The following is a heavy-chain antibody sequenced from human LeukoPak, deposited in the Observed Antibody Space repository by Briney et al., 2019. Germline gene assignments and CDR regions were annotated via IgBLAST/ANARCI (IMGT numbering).Heavy chain of an antibody. V-gene: IGHV4-30-4*08. CDR1: GGSISSGDYY. D-gene: IGHD5-24*01. Sequence: PSETLSLTCTVSGGSISSGDYYWSWIRQPPGKDLEWIGYIYYSGSTYYNPSLKSRVTISVDTSKNQFSLKLSSVTAADTAVYYCARRRDGYKYYYYYYMDVWGKGTTVTVSS. CDR2: IYYSGST. J-gene: IGHJ6*03. CDR3: ARRRDGYKYYYYYYMDV.